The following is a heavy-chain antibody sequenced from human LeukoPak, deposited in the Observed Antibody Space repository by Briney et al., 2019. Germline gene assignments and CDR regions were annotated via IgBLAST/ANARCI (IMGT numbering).Heavy chain of an antibody. CDR3: ARGKGLRDYYDSRGTAFDI. J-gene: IGHJ3*02. V-gene: IGHV3-66*01. CDR2: IYSGGST. CDR1: GFTVSSNY. D-gene: IGHD3-22*01. Sequence: PGGSLRLSCAASGFTVSSNYMSWVRQAPGKGLEWVSVIYSGGSTYYADSVKGRFTISRDNSKNTLYLQMNSLRAEDTAVYYCARGKGLRDYYDSRGTAFDIWGQGTMVTVSS.